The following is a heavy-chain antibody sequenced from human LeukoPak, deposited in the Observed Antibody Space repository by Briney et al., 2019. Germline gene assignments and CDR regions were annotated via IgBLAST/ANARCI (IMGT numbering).Heavy chain of an antibody. D-gene: IGHD2-2*01. CDR3: ARVRNIVEVPAATRAAHGFDP. Sequence: PSDTLSLTCAVYGGSFSGYYWSWIRQPPGKGLEWIGENKHSGSTNYNPSLKRRVTISVDTYKDQFSLKLSSVTAADTAVYYCARVRNIVEVPAATRAAHGFDPWGQGTLVTVSS. V-gene: IGHV4-34*01. CDR2: NKHSGST. J-gene: IGHJ5*02. CDR1: GGSFSGYY.